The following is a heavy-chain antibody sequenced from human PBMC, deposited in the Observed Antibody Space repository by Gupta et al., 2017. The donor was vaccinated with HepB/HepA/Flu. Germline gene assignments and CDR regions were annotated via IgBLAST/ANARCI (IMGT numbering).Heavy chain of an antibody. CDR2: IYNGGNT. D-gene: IGHD1-26*01. V-gene: IGHV3-66*01. CDR1: GFTVSNTY. J-gene: IGHJ1*01. CDR3: ARATGGTYSTAEYFPP. Sequence: EVQLVESGGGLLPPGGSLRLSCAASGFTVSNTYMAWLRQVPGKGLEWVSVIYNGGNTYYADSVKGRFTISRDKDKNTLHLQMNNVSADDTAVYHCARATGGTYSTAEYFPPWGQGTLVTVSA.